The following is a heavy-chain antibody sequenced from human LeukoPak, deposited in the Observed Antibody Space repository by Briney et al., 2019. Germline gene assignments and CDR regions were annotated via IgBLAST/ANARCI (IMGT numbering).Heavy chain of an antibody. J-gene: IGHJ4*02. CDR2: INPNSGGT. CDR1: GYTFTGYY. D-gene: IGHD2-2*01. V-gene: IGHV1-2*02. CDR3: ARWGGDCSSTSCYGEHFDY. Sequence: ASVKVSCKASGYTFTGYYIHWVRQAPGQGLEWMGWINPNSGGTNYAQKFQGRVTMTRDTSISTAYMELSRLRSDDTAVYYCARWGGDCSSTSCYGEHFDYWGQGTLVTVSS.